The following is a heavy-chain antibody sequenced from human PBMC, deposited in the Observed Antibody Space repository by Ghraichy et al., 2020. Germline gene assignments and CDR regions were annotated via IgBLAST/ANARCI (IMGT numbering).Heavy chain of an antibody. CDR2: IYYSGST. CDR1: GGSISSSSYY. V-gene: IGHV4-39*01. CDR3: ARHGEAGLWFGELRRNWFDP. D-gene: IGHD3-10*01. J-gene: IGHJ5*02. Sequence: SETLSLTCTVSGGSISSSSYYWGWIRQPPGKGLEWIGSIYYSGSTYYNPSLKSRVTISVDTSKNQFSLKLSSVTAADTAVYYCARHGEAGLWFGELRRNWFDPWGQGTLVTVSS.